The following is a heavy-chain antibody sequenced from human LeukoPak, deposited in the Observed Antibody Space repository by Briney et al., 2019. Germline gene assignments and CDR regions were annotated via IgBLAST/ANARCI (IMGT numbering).Heavy chain of an antibody. J-gene: IGHJ4*02. Sequence: SETLSLTCTVSGGSMSPYHWGWIRQPPGKGLEWTGYIYYNPSLNSRVTISLDTSKNQLSLKLSSVTAADTAVYYCAGHHPRNTVDFWGQGTLVTVSS. V-gene: IGHV4-59*08. CDR1: GGSMSPYH. CDR2: IYY. D-gene: IGHD2/OR15-2a*01. CDR3: AGHHPRNTVDF.